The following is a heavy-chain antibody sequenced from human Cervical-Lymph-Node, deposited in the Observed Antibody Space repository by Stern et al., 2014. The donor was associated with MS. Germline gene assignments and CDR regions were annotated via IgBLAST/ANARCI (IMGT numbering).Heavy chain of an antibody. Sequence: QVQLQESGPGLVKPSQTLSLTCTVSGGSVNTGGYYWTWLRQPAGKGLEWIGRIFSSGDTNYHPSLRGGATVAVETSKSQFPLKVGWVTAADTAAYYCAREGNFLRYYIDYWGQGTLVTVSS. CDR1: GGSVNTGGYY. CDR3: AREGNFLRYYIDY. D-gene: IGHD1-7*01. CDR2: IFSSGDT. V-gene: IGHV4-61*02. J-gene: IGHJ4*02.